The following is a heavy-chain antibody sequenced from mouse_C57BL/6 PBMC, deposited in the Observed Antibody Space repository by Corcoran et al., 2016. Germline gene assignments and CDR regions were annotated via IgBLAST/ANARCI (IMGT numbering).Heavy chain of an antibody. D-gene: IGHD1-1*01. CDR1: GYSFTDYN. CDR2: INPNYGNT. J-gene: IGHJ2*01. CDR3: AVITTVVAPLDY. V-gene: IGHV1-39*01. Sequence: EFQLQQSGPELVKPGASVKISCKASGYSFTDYNMKWVKQSNGKSLEWIGVINPNYGNTSYNQQFKGKATLTVDQSSSTAYMQLNSLTSEDSAVYYCAVITTVVAPLDYWGQGTTLTVSS.